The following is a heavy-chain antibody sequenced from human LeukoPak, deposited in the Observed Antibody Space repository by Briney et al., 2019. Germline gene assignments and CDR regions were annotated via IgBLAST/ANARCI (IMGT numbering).Heavy chain of an antibody. CDR2: ISLSSSTI. J-gene: IGHJ4*02. Sequence: GGSLRLSCAASGFTFSTSGMNWVRQAPGKGLEWVSYISLSSSTIYYADSVRGRFTISRDNAKNSLYLQMNSLRAEDTAVYYCARQQWLDGAYYFDYWGQGTLVTVSS. CDR3: ARQQWLDGAYYFDY. D-gene: IGHD6-19*01. CDR1: GFTFSTSG. V-gene: IGHV3-48*01.